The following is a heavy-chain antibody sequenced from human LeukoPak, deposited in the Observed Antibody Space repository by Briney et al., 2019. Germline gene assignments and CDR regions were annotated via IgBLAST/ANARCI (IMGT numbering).Heavy chain of an antibody. CDR1: GFTFSSYN. D-gene: IGHD3-10*01. CDR2: ISSIDVST. J-gene: IGHJ4*02. Sequence: SGGSLRLSCAASGFTFSSYNMNWVRQAPGKGLEWVSGISSIDVSTYYADSVKGRLTVSRDNSKNTLYLQMTRHRAEDKAVYYCAKVARGSYYTRPFDYWGQGTLVAVSS. CDR3: AKVARGSYYTRPFDY. V-gene: IGHV3-23*01.